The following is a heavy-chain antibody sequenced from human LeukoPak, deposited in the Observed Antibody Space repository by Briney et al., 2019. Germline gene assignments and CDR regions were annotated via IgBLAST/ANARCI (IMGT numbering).Heavy chain of an antibody. D-gene: IGHD6-19*01. CDR3: ARVFRSVAGPYNWFDP. CDR2: ISAYNGNT. V-gene: IGHV1-18*01. Sequence: ASVKVSCKASGYTFTSYGISWVRQAPGQGLEWMGWISAYNGNTNYAQKLQDRVTMTTDTSTSTAYMELRSLRSDDTAVYYCARVFRSVAGPYNWFDPWGQGTLVTVSS. CDR1: GYTFTSYG. J-gene: IGHJ5*02.